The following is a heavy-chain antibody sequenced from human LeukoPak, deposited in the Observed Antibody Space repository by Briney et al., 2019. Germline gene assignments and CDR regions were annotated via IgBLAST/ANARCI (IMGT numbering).Heavy chain of an antibody. Sequence: GGSLRLSCAASGFTFSIFWMNWVRQAPGKGLVWVSHINSDGSWTSYADSVKGRFTISKDNAKNTVYLQMNNLRAGDTAVYYCVSFYEAYWGRGTLVTVSS. CDR3: VSFYEAY. CDR1: GFTFSIFW. V-gene: IGHV3-74*01. J-gene: IGHJ4*02. CDR2: INSDGSWT. D-gene: IGHD2/OR15-2a*01.